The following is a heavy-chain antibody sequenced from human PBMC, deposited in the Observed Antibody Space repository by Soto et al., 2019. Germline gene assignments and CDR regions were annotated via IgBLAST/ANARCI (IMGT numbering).Heavy chain of an antibody. D-gene: IGHD1-26*01. Sequence: PSETLSLTXTVSGGSISSGENFWNWIRQSPGKGLEWIGYIHHSGSTYYNPSLKSRLTISVDTSKNQISLKLNSVTAADTAVYYCARDTGTYPYYFDYWGQGTLVTSPQ. J-gene: IGHJ4*02. CDR2: IHHSGST. V-gene: IGHV4-30-4*01. CDR3: ARDTGTYPYYFDY. CDR1: GGSISSGENF.